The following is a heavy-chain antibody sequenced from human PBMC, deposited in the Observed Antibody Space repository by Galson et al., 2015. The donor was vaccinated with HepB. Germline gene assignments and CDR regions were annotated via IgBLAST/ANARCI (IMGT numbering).Heavy chain of an antibody. J-gene: IGHJ1*01. CDR2: INHDGSER. CDR3: AKDGRTWPV. V-gene: IGHV3-7*03. Sequence: SLRLSCAASGFIFSNNWMTWVRQAPGKGLEWVANINHDGSERHYVDSVKGRFTISKDNARNLVYLHMNSLRADDTAMYYCAKDGRTWPVWGQGTLVTVSS. CDR1: GFIFSNNW.